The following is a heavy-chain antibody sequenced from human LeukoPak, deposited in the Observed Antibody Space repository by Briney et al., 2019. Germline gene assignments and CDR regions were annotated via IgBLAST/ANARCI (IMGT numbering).Heavy chain of an antibody. J-gene: IGHJ4*02. CDR2: IKPDSGAT. Sequence: VASVKVSCEASGYTFTVHYMHWLRQAPGQGLEWMGWIKPDSGATNFAQNFQGRVAMTSDTSINTAYMELSSLTSDDTAMYYCARDHDYGPDYWGQGTLVTVSA. CDR3: ARDHDYGPDY. CDR1: GYTFTVHY. V-gene: IGHV1-2*02. D-gene: IGHD4/OR15-4a*01.